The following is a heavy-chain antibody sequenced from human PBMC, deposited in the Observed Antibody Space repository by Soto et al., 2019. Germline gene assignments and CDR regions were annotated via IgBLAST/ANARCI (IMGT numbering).Heavy chain of an antibody. CDR3: ARFAREENPKVGSWYYFDY. CDR2: IYYSGRT. D-gene: IGHD6-13*01. J-gene: IGHJ4*02. Sequence: SETLSLTCTVSGGSISSGGYFWSWVRQHPGKGLEWIGNIYYSGRTYYNPSLKSRVTISVDTSKNQFSLKLSSVTAADTAVYYCARFAREENPKVGSWYYFDYWGQGTRVTVSS. CDR1: GGSISSGGYF. V-gene: IGHV4-31*03.